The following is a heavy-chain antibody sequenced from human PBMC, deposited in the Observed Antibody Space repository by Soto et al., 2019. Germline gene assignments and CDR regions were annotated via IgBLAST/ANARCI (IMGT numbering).Heavy chain of an antibody. J-gene: IGHJ6*03. D-gene: IGHD3-3*01. CDR1: GGSTSSYY. CDR3: ARVAYDFWSGWGGAGYYYYLDV. Sequence: QVQLQESGPGLVKPSETLSLTCTVSGGSTSSYYWSWIRQPPGKGLEWIGYIYYSGSTNYNSSLKSRVTMSVDPSKNQFSLKLRAVTAADTAVYFCARVAYDFWSGWGGAGYYYYLDVWGVGTRVTVSS. V-gene: IGHV4-59*01. CDR2: IYYSGST.